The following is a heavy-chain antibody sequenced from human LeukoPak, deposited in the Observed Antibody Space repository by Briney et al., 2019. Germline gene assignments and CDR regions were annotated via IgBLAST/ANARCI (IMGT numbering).Heavy chain of an antibody. Sequence: GSLRLSCAASGFTFSSYAMHWVRQPPGKGLEGVAVIYSDGSTFYADSVKGRFSISKDNSKNTLYLQMNSLRAEDTAVYYCARHNRGNLQPPVFDYWGQGTLVTVSS. D-gene: IGHD5-18*01. CDR3: ARHNRGNLQPPVFDY. CDR2: IYSDGST. V-gene: IGHV3-23*03. CDR1: GFTFSSYA. J-gene: IGHJ4*02.